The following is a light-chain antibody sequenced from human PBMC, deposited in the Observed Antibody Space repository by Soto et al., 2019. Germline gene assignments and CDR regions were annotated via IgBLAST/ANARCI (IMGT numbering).Light chain of an antibody. CDR1: SGHSSYA. V-gene: IGLV4-69*01. Sequence: QSVLTQSPSASAPLGASVKLTCTLSSGHSSYAIAWHQQQPEKGPRYLMKLNSDGSHSKGDGIPDRFSGSSSGAERYLTISSLQSDDEADYYCQTWGTGIRVFGGGTKVTVL. CDR2: LNSDGSH. CDR3: QTWGTGIRV. J-gene: IGLJ3*02.